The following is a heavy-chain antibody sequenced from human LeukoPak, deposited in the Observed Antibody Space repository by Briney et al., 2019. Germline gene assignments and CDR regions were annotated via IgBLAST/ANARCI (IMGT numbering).Heavy chain of an antibody. J-gene: IGHJ4*02. D-gene: IGHD3-9*01. CDR1: GFTFSSYG. Sequence: PGGSLRLSCAASGFTFSSYGMHWVRQAPGKGLEWVAVISYDGSNKYYADSVKGRFTISRDNSKNTLYLQMNSLRAEDTAVYYCAKAGGILTGEFDYWGQGTLVTVSS. CDR2: ISYDGSNK. V-gene: IGHV3-30*18. CDR3: AKAGGILTGEFDY.